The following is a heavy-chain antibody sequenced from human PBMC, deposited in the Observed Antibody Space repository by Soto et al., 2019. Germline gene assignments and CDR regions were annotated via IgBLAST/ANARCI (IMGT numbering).Heavy chain of an antibody. J-gene: IGHJ4*02. CDR3: ATSQKGYNWNYFDH. Sequence: SETLSLTCGVSGGTVASSHWWGWVRQSPGRGLEWIGNVYHTGDTNFNPSLQSRVTFSVDKSNNQFSLRLTSVTAADTAVYYCATSQKGYNWNYFDHWGQGALVTVSS. D-gene: IGHD1-20*01. CDR2: VYHTGDT. CDR1: GGTVASSHW. V-gene: IGHV4-4*02.